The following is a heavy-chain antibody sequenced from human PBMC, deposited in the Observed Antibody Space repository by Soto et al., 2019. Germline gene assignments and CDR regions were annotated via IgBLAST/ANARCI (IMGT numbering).Heavy chain of an antibody. J-gene: IGHJ5*02. CDR1: GGFTRTGGFY. V-gene: IGHV4-31*02. CDR3: ARSVFP. CDR2: IYYSGST. Sequence: SQHLSLNWTVSGGFTRTGGFYWNWIRQHPGKGREWIGYIYYSGSTYYNPSLKSRITISVDTSKNQFSLKLISVTVAVSCVYDCARSVFPRGQGTLVTVSS.